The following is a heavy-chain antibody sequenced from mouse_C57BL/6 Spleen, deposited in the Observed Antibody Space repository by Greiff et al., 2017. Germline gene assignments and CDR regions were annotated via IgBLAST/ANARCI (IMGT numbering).Heavy chain of an antibody. CDR3: TRGSGVIYYGYEGGFDY. Sequence: EVQLQQSGAELVRPGASVKLSCTASGFNIKDDYMHWVKQRPEQGLEWIGWIDPENGDTEYASKFQGKATITADTSSNTAYLQLSSLTSEDTAVYYCTRGSGVIYYGYEGGFDYWGQGTTLTVSS. V-gene: IGHV14-4*01. J-gene: IGHJ2*01. CDR2: IDPENGDT. CDR1: GFNIKDDY. D-gene: IGHD2-2*01.